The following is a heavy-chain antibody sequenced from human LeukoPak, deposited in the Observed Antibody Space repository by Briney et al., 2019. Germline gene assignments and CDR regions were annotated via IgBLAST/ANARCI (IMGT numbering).Heavy chain of an antibody. Sequence: PSETLSLTCTVSGGSISSGTYYWSWIRPPAGKGLEWIGRIYTSGSTNSNPSLKSRVTISLDTSKNQFSLKLSSVTAADTAVYYCARDVAITTCYICPEAFDIWGQGTMVTVSS. J-gene: IGHJ3*02. CDR3: ARDVAITTCYICPEAFDI. CDR2: IYTSGST. D-gene: IGHD2-2*02. V-gene: IGHV4-61*02. CDR1: GGSISSGTYY.